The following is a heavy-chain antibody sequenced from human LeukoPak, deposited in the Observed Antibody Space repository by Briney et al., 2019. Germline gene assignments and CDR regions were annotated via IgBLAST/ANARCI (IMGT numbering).Heavy chain of an antibody. J-gene: IGHJ4*02. D-gene: IGHD5-18*01. Sequence: GGSLRLSCAASGFTFSGYAMSWVRQAPGKGLEWVSAISGSGGSTYYADSVKGRFTISRGNSKNTLYLQMNSLRAEDTAVYYCAKGVGYSYGFDYWGQGTLVTVSS. CDR2: ISGSGGST. V-gene: IGHV3-23*01. CDR1: GFTFSGYA. CDR3: AKGVGYSYGFDY.